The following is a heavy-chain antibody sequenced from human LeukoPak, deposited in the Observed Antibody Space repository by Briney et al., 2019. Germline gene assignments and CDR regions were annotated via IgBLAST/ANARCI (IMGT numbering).Heavy chain of an antibody. CDR1: GYTFTSYG. Sequence: ASVKVSCKASGYTFTSYGISWVRQAPGQGLEWMGWISAYNGNTNYAQKLQGRVTMTTDTSTRTAYMELRSLRSDDTAVYYCARVRDYDILTGYYTHYYYYGMDVWGQGTTVTVSS. CDR3: ARVRDYDILTGYYTHYYYYGMDV. CDR2: ISAYNGNT. V-gene: IGHV1-18*01. D-gene: IGHD3-9*01. J-gene: IGHJ6*02.